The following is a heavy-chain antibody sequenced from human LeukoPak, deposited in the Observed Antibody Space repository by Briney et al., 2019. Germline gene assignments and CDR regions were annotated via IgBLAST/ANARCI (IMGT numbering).Heavy chain of an antibody. Sequence: ASVKVSCKASGYRFRDYYMHWVRQAPGQGLEWMGWINPNSGGTNYAQKFQGWVTMTRDTSISTAYMELSRLRSDDTAVYYCARQYSSSWYRDWGQGTLVTVSS. J-gene: IGHJ4*02. CDR3: ARQYSSSWYRD. CDR1: GYRFRDYY. CDR2: INPNSGGT. V-gene: IGHV1-2*04. D-gene: IGHD6-13*01.